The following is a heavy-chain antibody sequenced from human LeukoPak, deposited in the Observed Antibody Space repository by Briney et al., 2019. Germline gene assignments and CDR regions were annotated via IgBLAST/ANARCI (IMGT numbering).Heavy chain of an antibody. J-gene: IGHJ5*02. CDR3: ARVVVPSGGHKWFDP. D-gene: IGHD2-15*01. Sequence: SETLSLTCSVSGASVGSSSDYWGWLRQPPGKGLEWIGSFYYGGNTYFTPSLKYRGTISLDTSKNQFSLRLTSVTAADTAMYYCARVVVPSGGHKWFDPWGQGILVTVSS. CDR1: GASVGSSSDY. CDR2: FYYGGNT. V-gene: IGHV4-39*02.